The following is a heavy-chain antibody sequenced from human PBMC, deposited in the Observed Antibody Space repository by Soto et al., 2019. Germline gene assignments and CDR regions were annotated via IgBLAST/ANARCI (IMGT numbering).Heavy chain of an antibody. Sequence: QVQLVESGGGVVQPGRSLRLSCAASGFTFSSYAMHWVRQAPGKGLEWVAVISYDGSNKYYADSVKGRFTISRDNSKSTLYLQMNSLRAEDTAVYYCARESELFIPVAAADYWGQGTLVTVSS. CDR2: ISYDGSNK. V-gene: IGHV3-30-3*01. CDR3: ARESELFIPVAAADY. D-gene: IGHD6-19*01. CDR1: GFTFSSYA. J-gene: IGHJ4*02.